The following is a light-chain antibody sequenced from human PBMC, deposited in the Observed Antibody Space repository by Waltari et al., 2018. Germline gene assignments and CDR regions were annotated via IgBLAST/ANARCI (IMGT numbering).Light chain of an antibody. Sequence: DIQMTQSPSTLSASVGHRVTITCRASQSISSWLAWYQQKPGKAPKLLIYDASSLESGVPSRFSGSASGTEFTLTISSLQPDDFATYYCQQYNSYSLTFGGGTKVEIK. CDR1: QSISSW. V-gene: IGKV1-5*01. J-gene: IGKJ4*01. CDR2: DAS. CDR3: QQYNSYSLT.